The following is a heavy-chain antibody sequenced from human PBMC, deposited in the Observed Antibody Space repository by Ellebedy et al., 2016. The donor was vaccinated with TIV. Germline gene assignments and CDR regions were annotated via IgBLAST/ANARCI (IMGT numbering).Heavy chain of an antibody. D-gene: IGHD3-10*01. CDR3: ATRAGAPAD. V-gene: IGHV3-7*03. J-gene: IGHJ4*02. CDR2: IKEDGSEK. Sequence: GESLKISCAASGFTFSSYWMTWVRQAPGKGLEWVANIKEDGSEKNYVDSVKGRFTISSDNAKNSLYLQMNSLRAEDAAVYYCATRAGAPADWGQGTLVTVSS. CDR1: GFTFSSYW.